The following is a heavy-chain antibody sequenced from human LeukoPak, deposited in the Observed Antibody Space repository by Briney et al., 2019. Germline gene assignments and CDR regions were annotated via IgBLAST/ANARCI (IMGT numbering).Heavy chain of an antibody. V-gene: IGHV3-30*02. D-gene: IGHD2-2*01. Sequence: GGSLRLSCAASGFTFSSYGMHWVRQAPGKGLEWVAFIRYDGSNKYYADYVKGRFTISRDNSKNTLYLQMNSLRAEDTAVYYCPKDAGSGYQLLSSFNYYYYYMDVWGKGTTVTVSS. CDR2: IRYDGSNK. CDR1: GFTFSSYG. J-gene: IGHJ6*03. CDR3: PKDAGSGYQLLSSFNYYYYYMDV.